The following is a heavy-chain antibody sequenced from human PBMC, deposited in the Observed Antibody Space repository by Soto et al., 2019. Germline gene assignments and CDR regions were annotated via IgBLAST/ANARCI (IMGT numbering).Heavy chain of an antibody. D-gene: IGHD3-10*01. CDR2: VNPILSMS. Sequence: QVQLVQSGAEVKGPGSSVKVSCKASGDTFNFYSINWVRQAPGLGLEWMGRVNPILSMSNFAQRFQGRVTMTAAKSTSTAYMELSGLRSEDTAIYYCATSYGSGYRAFDYWGQGALVTVSS. V-gene: IGHV1-69*04. J-gene: IGHJ4*02. CDR1: GDTFNFYS. CDR3: ATSYGSGYRAFDY.